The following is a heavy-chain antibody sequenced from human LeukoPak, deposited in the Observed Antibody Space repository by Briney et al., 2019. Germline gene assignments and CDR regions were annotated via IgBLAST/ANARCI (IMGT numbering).Heavy chain of an antibody. CDR3: AKNGDRGAYCSGGSCYPYYYYYMDV. CDR2: ISSTGGTT. Sequence: GGSLRLSCAASGFTFSSYAMSWVRQAPGKGLEWVSAISSTGGTTYYADSVKGRFTISRDNSKNTLFLQVNSLRAEDTAIYYCAKNGDRGAYCSGGSCYPYYYYYMDVWGKGTTVTISS. CDR1: GFTFSSYA. V-gene: IGHV3-23*01. D-gene: IGHD2-15*01. J-gene: IGHJ6*03.